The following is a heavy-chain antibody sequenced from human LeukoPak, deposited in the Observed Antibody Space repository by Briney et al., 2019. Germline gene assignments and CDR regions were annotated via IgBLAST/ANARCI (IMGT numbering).Heavy chain of an antibody. CDR2: IYSGGST. D-gene: IGHD6-13*01. CDR3: ARGEAAAGTIGSPSTGFDY. Sequence: GGSLRLSCAASGFTVSSNYMSWVRQAPGKGLEWVSVIYSGGSTYYADSVKGRFTISRDNSKNTLYLQMNSLRAEDTAVYYCARGEAAAGTIGSPSTGFDYWGQGTLVTVSS. V-gene: IGHV3-53*01. J-gene: IGHJ4*02. CDR1: GFTVSSNY.